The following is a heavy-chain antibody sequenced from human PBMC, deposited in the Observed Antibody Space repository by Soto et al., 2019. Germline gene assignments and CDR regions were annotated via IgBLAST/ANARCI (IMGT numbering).Heavy chain of an antibody. D-gene: IGHD1-26*01. Sequence: GGSLRLSCAASGFTFSNAWMSWVRQAPGKGLEWVGRIKSKTDGGTTDYAAPVKGRFTISRDDSKNTLYLQMNSLKTEDTAVYYCTTETGPHTGKPPRGDAVDIWGQGTMVTVSS. CDR3: TTETGPHTGKPPRGDAVDI. J-gene: IGHJ3*02. CDR2: IKSKTDGGTT. V-gene: IGHV3-15*01. CDR1: GFTFSNAW.